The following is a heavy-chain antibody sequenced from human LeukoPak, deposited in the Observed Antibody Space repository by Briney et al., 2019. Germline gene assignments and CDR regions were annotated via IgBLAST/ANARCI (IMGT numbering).Heavy chain of an antibody. Sequence: PGESLKISCKGSGYSFTSYWIGWVRQMPGKGLEWMGIIYPGDSDTRYSPSFQGQVTISADKSISTAYLQWSSLKASDTAMYYCARGDGADYYGSGSYFDYWGQGTLVTVSS. D-gene: IGHD3-10*01. J-gene: IGHJ4*02. CDR2: IYPGDSDT. V-gene: IGHV5-51*01. CDR1: GYSFTSYW. CDR3: ARGDGADYYGSGSYFDY.